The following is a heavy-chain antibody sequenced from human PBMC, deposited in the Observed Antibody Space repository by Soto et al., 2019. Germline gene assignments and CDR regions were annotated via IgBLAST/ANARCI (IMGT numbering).Heavy chain of an antibody. V-gene: IGHV3-21*01. CDR2: ISSSSSYI. J-gene: IGHJ4*02. Sequence: EVQLVESGGGLVKPGGSLRLSCAASGFTFSSYSMNWVRQAPGKGLEWVSSISSSSSYIYYADSVKGRFTISRDNAKNSLYLHMNSLRAEDTAVHYCARDQPGYSYGYGLGYWGQGTLVTVSS. CDR1: GFTFSSYS. D-gene: IGHD5-18*01. CDR3: ARDQPGYSYGYGLGY.